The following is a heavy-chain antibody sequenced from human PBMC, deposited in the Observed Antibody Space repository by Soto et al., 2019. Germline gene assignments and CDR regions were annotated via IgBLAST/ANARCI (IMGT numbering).Heavy chain of an antibody. Sequence: GGSLRLSCAASGFTFSNAWMNWVRQAPGKGLEWVGRIKSKTDGGTTDYAAPVKGRFTISRDDSKNTLYLQMNSLKTEDTAVYYCTTTSPPWITMIVDIWGQGTMVTVSS. CDR3: TTTSPPWITMIVDI. CDR2: IKSKTDGGTT. J-gene: IGHJ3*02. V-gene: IGHV3-15*07. D-gene: IGHD3-22*01. CDR1: GFTFSNAW.